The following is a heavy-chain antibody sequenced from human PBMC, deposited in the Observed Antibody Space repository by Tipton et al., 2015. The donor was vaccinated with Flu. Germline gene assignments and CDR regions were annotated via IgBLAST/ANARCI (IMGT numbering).Heavy chain of an antibody. V-gene: IGHV4-38-2*01. CDR3: ARRDYSNYVSEPKYWFDP. CDR2: ISRGGSA. CDR1: GYSINAGHY. J-gene: IGHJ5*02. D-gene: IGHD4-11*01. Sequence: TLSFTCDVSGYSINAGHYWGWIRQPPGKGLEWIGHISRGGSAYYNSSLQSRVTISVDSSRNRFSLKVKSVTAADTATYYCARRDYSNYVSEPKYWFDPWGQGTLVSVSS.